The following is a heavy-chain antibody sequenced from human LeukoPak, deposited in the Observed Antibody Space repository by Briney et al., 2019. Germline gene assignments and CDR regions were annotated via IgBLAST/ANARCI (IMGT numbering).Heavy chain of an antibody. CDR1: GYTFTSYY. D-gene: IGHD3-10*01. CDR3: ARDWGGVRGVQNYYYYYGMDV. J-gene: IGHJ6*02. V-gene: IGHV1-18*04. Sequence: ASVKVSCKASGYTFTSYYMHWVRQAPGQGLEWMGWISAYNGNTNYAQKLQGRVTMTTDTSTSTAYMELRSLRSDDTAVYYCARDWGGVRGVQNYYYYYGMDVWGQGTTVTVSS. CDR2: ISAYNGNT.